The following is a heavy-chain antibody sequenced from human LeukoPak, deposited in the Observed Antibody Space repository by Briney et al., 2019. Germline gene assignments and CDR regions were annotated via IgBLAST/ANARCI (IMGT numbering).Heavy chain of an antibody. D-gene: IGHD2-15*01. CDR2: INSNSGGT. Sequence: ASVKVSCKASGYTFTGYYMHWVRQAPGQGLEWMGWINSNSGGTNYAQKFQGRVTMTRDTSISTVYMELSRLRSDDTAVYYCAREKVEGAHWFDPWGQGTLVTVFS. CDR3: AREKVEGAHWFDP. V-gene: IGHV1-2*02. CDR1: GYTFTGYY. J-gene: IGHJ5*02.